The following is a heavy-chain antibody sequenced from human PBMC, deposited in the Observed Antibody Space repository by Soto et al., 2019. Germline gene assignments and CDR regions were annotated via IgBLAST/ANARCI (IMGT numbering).Heavy chain of an antibody. Sequence: QITLKESGPTLVKPTQTLTLTCTFSGFSLSTSGVGVGWIRQPPGKALEWLALIYWDDDKRYSPSLKSRLTITKDTTKNLVVLTMTNMDPVDTATYYCAHRPRRQDTAMAGDAFDIWGQGTMVTVSS. CDR1: GFSLSTSGVG. J-gene: IGHJ3*02. D-gene: IGHD5-18*01. CDR3: AHRPRRQDTAMAGDAFDI. CDR2: IYWDDDK. V-gene: IGHV2-5*02.